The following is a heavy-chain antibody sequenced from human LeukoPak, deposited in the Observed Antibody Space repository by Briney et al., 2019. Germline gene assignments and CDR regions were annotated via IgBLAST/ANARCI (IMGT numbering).Heavy chain of an antibody. CDR1: GDTFSSYG. J-gene: IGHJ1*01. Sequence: ASVKVSCKASGDTFSSYGFSWVRQAPGQGLEWMGRISAYKGKTNYVQKLQGRVTMTTDTSTSTAYMELRSLRSDDTAVYYCARGLLTFGGVIGGPQALEYFQHWGQGTLVTVSS. CDR3: ARGLLTFGGVIGGPQALEYFQH. V-gene: IGHV1-18*01. CDR2: ISAYKGKT. D-gene: IGHD3-16*02.